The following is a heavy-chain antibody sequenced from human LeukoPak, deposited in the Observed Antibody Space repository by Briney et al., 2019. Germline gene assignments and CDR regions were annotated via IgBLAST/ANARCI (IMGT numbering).Heavy chain of an antibody. J-gene: IGHJ4*02. CDR2: ISGSGGST. Sequence: GGSLRLSCAASGFTFSSYAMSWVRQAPGKGLEWVSAISGSGGSTYYADSVKGRFTISRDNSKNTLYLQVSSLIAEDTGVYYCAREYGGWTPDYWGQGALVSVSS. CDR1: GFTFSSYA. D-gene: IGHD5-12*01. V-gene: IGHV3-23*01. CDR3: AREYGGWTPDY.